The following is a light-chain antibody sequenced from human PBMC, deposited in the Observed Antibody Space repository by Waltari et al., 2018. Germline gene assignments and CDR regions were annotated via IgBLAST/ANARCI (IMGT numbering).Light chain of an antibody. CDR2: RNN. CDR3: AAWDDTLSGVI. V-gene: IGLV1-47*01. J-gene: IGLJ2*01. CDR1: NSKIVSNH. Sequence: QSLLTHPPSVSGTPGQRVTISCSGRNSKIVSNHVSWYQPFPGTTPKLLISRNNQRPSGVPDRFSASKSGTSASLAISGLRAEDEASYYCAAWDDTLSGVIFGGGSKLTVL.